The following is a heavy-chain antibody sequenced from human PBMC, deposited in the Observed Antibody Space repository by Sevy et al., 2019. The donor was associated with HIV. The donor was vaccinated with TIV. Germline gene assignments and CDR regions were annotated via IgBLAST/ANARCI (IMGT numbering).Heavy chain of an antibody. J-gene: IGHJ4*02. CDR3: ARDGGCSSTSCLLYFDS. CDR1: GFTFSDYY. V-gene: IGHV3-21*01. CDR2: ISSRSSYI. D-gene: IGHD2-2*01. Sequence: GGSLRLSCAASGFTFSDYYMNWVRQAPGKGLEWVSSISSRSSYIHYADSVRGRFTISRDNAKNSLYLQMNSLRVDDTAVYFCARDGGCSSTSCLLYFDSWGQGARVTVSS.